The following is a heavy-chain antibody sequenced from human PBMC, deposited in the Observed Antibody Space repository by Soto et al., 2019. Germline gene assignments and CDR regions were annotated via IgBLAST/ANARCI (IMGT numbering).Heavy chain of an antibody. D-gene: IGHD2-15*01. CDR2: IYLSGST. Sequence: TSETLSLTCAVSGYSISSGYYWGWIRQPPGKGLEWIGSIYLSGSTYYNPSLRSRLTISLDTSKSHFSLTLRSVNAVDTGVYYCARSWGGDGYSHWGQGTLVTVSS. CDR3: ARSWGGDGYSH. V-gene: IGHV4-38-2*01. CDR1: GYSISSGYY. J-gene: IGHJ4*02.